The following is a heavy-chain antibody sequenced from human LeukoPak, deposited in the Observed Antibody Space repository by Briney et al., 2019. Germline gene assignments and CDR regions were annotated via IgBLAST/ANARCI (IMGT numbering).Heavy chain of an antibody. V-gene: IGHV3-33*01. CDR2: IWYDGSNK. D-gene: IGHD2-2*01. Sequence: GRSLRLSCAASGFTFSSYGMHWVRQAPGKGLEWVAVIWYDGSNKYYADSVKGRFTISRDNSKNTLYLQMNSLRAEDTAVYYCARGPRYCSSTSCYAGSIQWDYWGQGTLVTVSS. CDR1: GFTFSSYG. J-gene: IGHJ4*02. CDR3: ARGPRYCSSTSCYAGSIQWDY.